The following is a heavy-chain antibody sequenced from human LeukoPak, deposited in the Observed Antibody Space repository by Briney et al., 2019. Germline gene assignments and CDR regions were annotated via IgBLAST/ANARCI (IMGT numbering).Heavy chain of an antibody. CDR2: IYYSGST. CDR3: ARDAWLGY. D-gene: IGHD3-9*01. V-gene: IGHV4-59*01. Sequence: SETLSLTCTVSGGSISGYYWSWIRQPPGKGLEWIGYIYYSGSTNYNPSLKSRVTISVDTSKNQFSLKLSSVTAADTAVYYCARDAWLGYWGQGTLVTVSS. CDR1: GGSISGYY. J-gene: IGHJ4*02.